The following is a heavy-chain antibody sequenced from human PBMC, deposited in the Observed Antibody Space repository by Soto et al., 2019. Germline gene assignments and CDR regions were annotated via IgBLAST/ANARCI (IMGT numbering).Heavy chain of an antibody. J-gene: IGHJ6*03. CDR1: GFTFSNAW. D-gene: IGHD3-10*01. CDR2: IKSKTDGGTT. V-gene: IGHV3-15*01. Sequence: GGSLRLSCAASGFTFSNAWMSWVRQAPGKGLEWVGRIKSKTDGGTTDYAAPVKGRFTISRDDSKNTLYLQMNSLKTEDTAVYYCTTNYGSGSYGLGAPPYYYYYYYMDVWGKGTTVTVSS. CDR3: TTNYGSGSYGLGAPPYYYYYYYMDV.